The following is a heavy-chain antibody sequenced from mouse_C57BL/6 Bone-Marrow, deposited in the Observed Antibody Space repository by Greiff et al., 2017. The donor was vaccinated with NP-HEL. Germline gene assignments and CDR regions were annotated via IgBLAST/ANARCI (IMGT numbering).Heavy chain of an antibody. J-gene: IGHJ1*03. CDR3: AREGGYYYGDFDV. CDR1: GYSITSCYF. D-gene: IGHD1-1*01. V-gene: IGHV3-6*01. CDR2: IRYDGSN. Sequence: EVKLMESGPGLVKPSQSLSLTCSVTGYSITSCYFWYWIRQFPGNNLEWMGYIRYDGSNNYNPSLKNRISITRDTSTNQFCLKLNSVTTEDTATYYCAREGGYYYGDFDVWGTGTTVTVSS.